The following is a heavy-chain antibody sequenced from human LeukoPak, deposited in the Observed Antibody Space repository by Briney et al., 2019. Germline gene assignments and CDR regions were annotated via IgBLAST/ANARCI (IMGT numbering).Heavy chain of an antibody. V-gene: IGHV4-34*01. CDR1: GGSFSGYY. Sequence: SETLSLTCAVYGGSFSGYYWSWIRQPPGKGLEWIGEINHSGSTNYNPSLKSRVTISVDTSKNQFSLKLSSVTAAGTAVYYCARLRFLEWLLYPHFDYWGQGTLVTVSS. CDR3: ARLRFLEWLLYPHFDY. CDR2: INHSGST. D-gene: IGHD3-3*01. J-gene: IGHJ4*02.